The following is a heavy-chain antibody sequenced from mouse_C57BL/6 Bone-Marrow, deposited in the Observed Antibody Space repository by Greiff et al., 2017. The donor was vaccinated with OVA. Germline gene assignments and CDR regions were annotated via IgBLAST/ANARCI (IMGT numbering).Heavy chain of an antibody. V-gene: IGHV5-2*01. J-gene: IGHJ1*03. D-gene: IGHD2-4*01. Sequence: EVQLVESGGGLVQPGESLKLSCEANEYEFPSYDMSWVRKTPEKRLELVAAINSDGGSTYYPDTIESRFIISRDNTKKTLYLQMSSLRSEDTAMYYCARGDYDGGGWYFDVWGTGTTVTVSS. CDR3: ARGDYDGGGWYFDV. CDR1: EYEFPSYD. CDR2: INSDGGST.